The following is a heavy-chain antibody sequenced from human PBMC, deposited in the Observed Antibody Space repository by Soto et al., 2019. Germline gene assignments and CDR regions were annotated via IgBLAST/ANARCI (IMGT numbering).Heavy chain of an antibody. D-gene: IGHD3-10*01. J-gene: IGHJ4*02. CDR1: GGSMTGYY. Sequence: SETLSLTCTVSGGSMTGYYWSWLRQPPGKGLEWIAYVEHHARTECRPSLQSRVTISRDLSHKPFSLILRSVTAADTAVYFCARGVYGAYLEYWGQGTRVTVSS. CDR3: ARGVYGAYLEY. CDR2: VEHHART. V-gene: IGHV4-59*12.